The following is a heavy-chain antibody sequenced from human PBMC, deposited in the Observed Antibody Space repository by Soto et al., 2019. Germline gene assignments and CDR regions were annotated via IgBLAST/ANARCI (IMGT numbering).Heavy chain of an antibody. CDR1: GFIFENFA. CDR3: ETDAYSSGYKWFDP. CDR2: ISWSSATI. J-gene: IGHJ5*02. V-gene: IGHV3-9*01. Sequence: EVQLVESGGGLVQPGRSLRLSCAASGFIFENFAMHWVRQAPGKGLEWVSGISWSSATIGYADSVKGRFTISRDNAKNCLYQQMNSLRPGDTGLYYCETDAYSSGYKWFDPWGQGALVTVSS. D-gene: IGHD6-19*01.